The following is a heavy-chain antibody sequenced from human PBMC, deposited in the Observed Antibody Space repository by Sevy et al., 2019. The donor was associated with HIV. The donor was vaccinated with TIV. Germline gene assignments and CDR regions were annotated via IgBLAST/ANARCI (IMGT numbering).Heavy chain of an antibody. CDR3: AREDIRVAGIGYYFHS. J-gene: IGHJ4*02. CDR1: GFSISGYG. D-gene: IGHD6-19*01. V-gene: IGHV3-33*01. Sequence: GGSLRLSCAASGFSISGYGMHWVRQAPVKGLEWVAVIWYDGTNREYADSVKGRFTISRDNSKNTLYLQMNSLRVEDTAVYYCAREDIRVAGIGYYFHSWGQGTLVTVSS. CDR2: IWYDGTNR.